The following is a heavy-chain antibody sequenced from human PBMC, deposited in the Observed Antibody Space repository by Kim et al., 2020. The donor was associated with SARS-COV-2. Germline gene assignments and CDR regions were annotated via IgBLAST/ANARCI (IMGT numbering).Heavy chain of an antibody. D-gene: IGHD3-10*01. J-gene: IGHJ4*02. CDR1: GGTFSSYA. CDR2: IIPIFGTA. Sequence: SVKVSCKASGGTFSSYAISWLRQAPGQGLEWMGGIIPIFGTANYAQKFQGRVTITADESTSTAYMELSSLRSEDTAVYYCARGGDAYGSGSYYGYWGQGTLVTVSS. CDR3: ARGGDAYGSGSYYGY. V-gene: IGHV1-69*13.